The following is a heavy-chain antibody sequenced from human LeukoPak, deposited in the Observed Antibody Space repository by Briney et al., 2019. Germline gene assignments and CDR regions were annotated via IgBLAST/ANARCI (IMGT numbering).Heavy chain of an antibody. J-gene: IGHJ4*02. CDR2: ISSSSSYT. CDR1: GFTFSTYS. V-gene: IGHV3-21*05. Sequence: GGSLRLSCAVSGFTFSTYSMNWVRQAPGKGLEWVSYISSSSSYTSYADSVKGRFTISRDNAKNSLYLQMNSLRAEETAVYYCARGGGDPGYFDSWGQGTLVTVSS. CDR3: ARGGGDPGYFDS. D-gene: IGHD2-21*02.